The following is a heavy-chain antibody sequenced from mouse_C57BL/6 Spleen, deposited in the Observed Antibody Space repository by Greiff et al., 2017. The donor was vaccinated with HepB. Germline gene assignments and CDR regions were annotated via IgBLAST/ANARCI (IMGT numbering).Heavy chain of an antibody. Sequence: QVQLQQSGPGLVAPSQSLSISCTVSGFSLTSYAISWVRQPPGKGLEWLGVICTGGGTNYNSAPKSRLCTSKDNDKSHVFLNMNSLQTTDTAWYYCSSDGSSYGFADWGTWTTVTVS. CDR2: ICTGGGT. CDR1: GFSLTSYA. CDR3: SSDGSSYGFAD. V-gene: IGHV2-9-1*01. J-gene: IGHJ1*03. D-gene: IGHD1-1*01.